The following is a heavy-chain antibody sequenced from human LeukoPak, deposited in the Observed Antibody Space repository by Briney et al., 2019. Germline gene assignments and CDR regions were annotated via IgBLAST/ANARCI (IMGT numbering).Heavy chain of an antibody. J-gene: IGHJ4*02. CDR3: TIPPSGKYPNY. V-gene: IGHV3-21*01. CDR1: GFTFSSFS. CDR2: ISSSSAYI. D-gene: IGHD1-26*01. Sequence: GGSLRLSCAASGFTFSSFSMTWVRQTPGKGLEWVSSISSSSAYIYYADSVKGRFTISRDNAKNSLYLQMSSLRAEDTAVYYCTIPPSGKYPNYCGQGTLVTVSS.